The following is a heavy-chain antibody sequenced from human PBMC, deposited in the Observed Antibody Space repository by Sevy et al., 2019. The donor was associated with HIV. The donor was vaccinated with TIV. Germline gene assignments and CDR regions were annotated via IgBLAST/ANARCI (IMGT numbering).Heavy chain of an antibody. CDR1: GYRFTNYW. Sequence: GESLKISCKGSGYRFTNYWLGWVRQMPGKGLEWMGMIYPGDSDTRSSPSFQGQVSISADKSISTAYLHWTSLKASDTAMYYCARVIVATTYPIWVHESDIWGQGTMVTVSS. V-gene: IGHV5-51*01. D-gene: IGHD5-12*01. J-gene: IGHJ3*02. CDR2: IYPGDSDT. CDR3: ARVIVATTYPIWVHESDI.